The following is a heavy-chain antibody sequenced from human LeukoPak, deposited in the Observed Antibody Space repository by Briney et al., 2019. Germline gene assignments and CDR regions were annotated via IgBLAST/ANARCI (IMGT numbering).Heavy chain of an antibody. CDR3: ARHRSTFSYGMDV. CDR1: GGSISSSNW. V-gene: IGHV4-4*02. CDR2: IYHSGST. D-gene: IGHD2-15*01. J-gene: IGHJ6*02. Sequence: PSGTLSLTCAVSGGSISSSNWWSWVRQPPGKGLEWIGEIYHSGSTNYNPSLKSRVTISVDKSKNQFSLKLSSVTAADTAVYYCARHRSTFSYGMDVWGQGTTVTVFS.